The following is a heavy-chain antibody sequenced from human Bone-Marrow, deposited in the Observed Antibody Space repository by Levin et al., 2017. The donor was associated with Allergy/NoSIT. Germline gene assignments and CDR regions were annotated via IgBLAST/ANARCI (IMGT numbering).Heavy chain of an antibody. D-gene: IGHD5-18*01. CDR1: GGSISSYY. CDR2: IYYSGST. J-gene: IGHJ4*02. CDR3: ARGGYSYAFDY. V-gene: IGHV4-59*01. Sequence: SETLSLTCTVSGGSISSYYWSWIRQPPGKGLEWIGYIYYSGSTNYNPSLKSRVTISVDTSKNQFSLKLSSVTAADTAVYYCARGGYSYAFDYWGQGTLVTVSS.